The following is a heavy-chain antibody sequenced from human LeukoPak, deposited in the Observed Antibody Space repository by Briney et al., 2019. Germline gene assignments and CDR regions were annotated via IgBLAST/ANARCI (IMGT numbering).Heavy chain of an antibody. D-gene: IGHD3-10*01. J-gene: IGHJ6*04. V-gene: IGHV4-38-2*01. CDR2: IYHSGST. CDR1: GYSISSGYY. CDR3: AGSRGSGSYYRRYYYYGMDV. Sequence: PSETLSLTCAVSGYSISSGYYWGWLRQPPGKGLEWIGSIYHSGSTYYNPSLKSRVTISVDTSKNQFSLKLSSVTAADTAVYYCAGSRGSGSYYRRYYYYGMDVWGKGTTVTVSS.